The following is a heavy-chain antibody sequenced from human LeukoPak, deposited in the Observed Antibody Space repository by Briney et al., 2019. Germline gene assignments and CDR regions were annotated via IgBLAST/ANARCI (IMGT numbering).Heavy chain of an antibody. CDR1: GGSISSSSYY. D-gene: IGHD4-11*01. CDR2: IYYSGST. V-gene: IGHV4-39*07. J-gene: IGHJ4*02. Sequence: PSETLSLTCTVSGGSISSSSYYWGWIRQPPGKGLEWIGSIYYSGSTYYNPSLKSRVSMSVDTSKNQFSLKLSSVTAADTAVYYCARLSTVTTSFDYWGQGTLVTVSS. CDR3: ARLSTVTTSFDY.